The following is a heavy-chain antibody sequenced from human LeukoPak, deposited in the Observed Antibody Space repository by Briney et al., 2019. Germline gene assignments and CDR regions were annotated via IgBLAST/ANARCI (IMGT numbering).Heavy chain of an antibody. CDR1: GFTFSSYS. CDR3: ARDGQWELKEG. D-gene: IGHD1-26*01. V-gene: IGHV3-48*01. CDR2: ISSSSSTI. Sequence: GGSLRLSCAASGFTFSSYSMNWVRQAPGKGLEWVSYISSSSSTIYYADSVKGRFTISRDNAKNSLYLQMNSLRAEDTAVYYCARDGQWELKEGWGQGTLVTV. J-gene: IGHJ1*01.